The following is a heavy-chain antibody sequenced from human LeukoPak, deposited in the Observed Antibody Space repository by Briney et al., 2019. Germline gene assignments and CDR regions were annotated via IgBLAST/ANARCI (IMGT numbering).Heavy chain of an antibody. Sequence: SVKVSCKASGGTFSSYAISWVRQAPGQGLEWMGRIIPIFGIANYAQKFQGRVTITADKSTSTAYMELSSLRSEDTAVYYCARDPTGTTPNWFDPWGQGTLVTVSS. J-gene: IGHJ5*02. CDR3: ARDPTGTTPNWFDP. V-gene: IGHV1-69*04. CDR1: GGTFSSYA. CDR2: IIPIFGIA. D-gene: IGHD1-7*01.